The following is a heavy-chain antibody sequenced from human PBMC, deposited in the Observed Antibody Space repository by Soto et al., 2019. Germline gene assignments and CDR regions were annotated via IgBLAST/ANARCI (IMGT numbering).Heavy chain of an antibody. CDR1: GFNLSTHA. CDR2: IDSGGRT. V-gene: IGHV3-23*01. D-gene: IGHD3-10*01. CDR3: AKEGYVSGFL. J-gene: IGHJ4*02. Sequence: PGGSLRLSCVVSGFNLSTHAGIWVRQGPGKGLEWVSGIDSGGRTFHADSVKGHFTISRDNSKNALYLQMNSLRAEDTAVYYCAKEGYVSGFLWGQGTLVTVSS.